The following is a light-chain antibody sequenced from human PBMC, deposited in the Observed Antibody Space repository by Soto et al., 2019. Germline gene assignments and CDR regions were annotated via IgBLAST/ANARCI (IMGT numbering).Light chain of an antibody. CDR1: QSVSSN. Sequence: DIVMTQSPVTLSVSPGERATLSCRASQSVSSNLAWYQQKPGQAPRLLIYGASTRATGIPARFSGSGSGTEFTLTISSLQSEDFAVYYCQQYNNWPPWTFGQGTKVEIK. CDR2: GAS. J-gene: IGKJ1*01. CDR3: QQYNNWPPWT. V-gene: IGKV3-15*01.